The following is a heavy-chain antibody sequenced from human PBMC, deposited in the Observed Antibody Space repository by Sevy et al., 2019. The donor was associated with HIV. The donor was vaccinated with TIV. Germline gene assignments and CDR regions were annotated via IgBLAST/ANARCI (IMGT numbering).Heavy chain of an antibody. CDR1: GVSINSDH. CDR3: ARRNDFDI. J-gene: IGHJ3*02. Sequence: SETLSLTCTVSGVSINSDHWNWIRQPPGKGLEWIGYVYYTGGTNYNPSLKNRVNISVNRTKNQFSLKLTSVNAADTAVYYCARRNDFDIWGQGTMVTVSS. V-gene: IGHV4-59*08. CDR2: VYYTGGT.